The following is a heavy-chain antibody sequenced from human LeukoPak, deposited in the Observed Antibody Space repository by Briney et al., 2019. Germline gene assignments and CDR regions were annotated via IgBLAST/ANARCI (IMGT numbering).Heavy chain of an antibody. Sequence: GGSLRLSCAASGFTFSSYGMHWVRQAPGKGLEWVAFIRYDGSNKYYADSVKGRFTISRDNSKNTLYLQMSSLRSEDTAVYYCAREGIQLWTNDYWGQGTLVTVSS. CDR3: AREGIQLWTNDY. CDR2: IRYDGSNK. J-gene: IGHJ4*02. D-gene: IGHD5-18*01. CDR1: GFTFSSYG. V-gene: IGHV3-30*02.